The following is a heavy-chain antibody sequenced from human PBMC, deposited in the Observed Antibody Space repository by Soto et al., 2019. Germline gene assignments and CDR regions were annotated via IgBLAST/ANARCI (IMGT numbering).Heavy chain of an antibody. CDR3: AADWSNRPFYL. V-gene: IGHV1-58*01. J-gene: IGHJ5*02. CDR2: IVGGSGST. Sequence: GASVKVSSTASGYTVSIAEVQGVRQTRGQRLEWIGWIVGGSGSTNYAQQFQGRLAITRDMSTSTVYMELSGLRSEDTAVYYCAADWSNRPFYLCGQGTLLTVSS. D-gene: IGHD3-3*01. CDR1: GYTVSIAE.